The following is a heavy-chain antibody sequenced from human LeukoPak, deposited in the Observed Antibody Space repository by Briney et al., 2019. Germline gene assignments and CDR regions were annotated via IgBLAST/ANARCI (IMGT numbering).Heavy chain of an antibody. V-gene: IGHV3-7*01. CDR3: ARDGGWIVAAGTTKWFDS. CDR1: GFTFSNYW. J-gene: IGHJ5*01. D-gene: IGHD1-1*01. Sequence: GGPLRLSCAASGFTFSNYWMSWVRQAPGKGLEWVASTKQDGSVKQYVDSVKGRFAISRDNAKDSLYLQMNSLRAEDTAVYYCARDGGWIVAAGTTKWFDSWGQGSLVTVSS. CDR2: TKQDGSVK.